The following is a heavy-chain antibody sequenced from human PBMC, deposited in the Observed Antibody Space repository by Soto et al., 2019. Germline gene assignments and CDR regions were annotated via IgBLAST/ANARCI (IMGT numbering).Heavy chain of an antibody. V-gene: IGHV4-4*02. Sequence: QVQLQESGPGLVKPSGTLSLTCAVSGGSISSDDWWTWVRQTPGKGREWIGEIYHSGTTNYNPSLMSRLTIAVDKAKSQFSLRLDSVTAADTAVYYCARSDCYGVCRGKWLDPWGQGILVTVSS. CDR1: GGSISSDDW. D-gene: IGHD2-21*02. J-gene: IGHJ5*02. CDR3: ARSDCYGVCRGKWLDP. CDR2: IYHSGTT.